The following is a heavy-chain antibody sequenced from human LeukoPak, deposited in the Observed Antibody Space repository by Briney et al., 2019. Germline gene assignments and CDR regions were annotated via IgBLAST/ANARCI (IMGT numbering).Heavy chain of an antibody. CDR3: ARTIGEPVQTIDY. D-gene: IGHD3-10*01. CDR2: IKQDGSEK. Sequence: PGGSLRLSCAASGFTFSSYWMSWVRQAPGKGLEWVANIKQDGSEKYYVDSVKGRFTISRDNAKNSLYLQMNSLRAGDTAVYYCARTIGEPVQTIDYWGQGTLVTVSS. CDR1: GFTFSSYW. J-gene: IGHJ4*02. V-gene: IGHV3-7*01.